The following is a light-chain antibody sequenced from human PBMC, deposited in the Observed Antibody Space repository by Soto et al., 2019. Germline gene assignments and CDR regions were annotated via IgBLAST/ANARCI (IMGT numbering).Light chain of an antibody. Sequence: QSALTQPASLSGSPGQSITISCTGTNSDIGAYSRVCWYQQHPGKVPTIMIFAVSNRPSGVSNRFSGSKSGNTASLTISGLLAEDEAEYYCVSYTSSYSWVFGGGTKLTVL. J-gene: IGLJ3*02. CDR1: NSDIGAYSR. CDR3: VSYTSSYSWV. V-gene: IGLV2-14*03. CDR2: AVS.